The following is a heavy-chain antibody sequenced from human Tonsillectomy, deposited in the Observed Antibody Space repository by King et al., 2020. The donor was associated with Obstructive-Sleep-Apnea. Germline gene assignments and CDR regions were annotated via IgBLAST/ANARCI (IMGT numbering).Heavy chain of an antibody. Sequence: LQLQESGPGLVKPSQTLSLTCSVSGVSIRYGDYYWSWIRQPPGKGLEWIGYIYYSRSTYYNPSLESRLTVSLDTSRNQFSLKLSSVTAADTAVYYCVSGDYNSGWYYFDYWGQGTLVTVSS. J-gene: IGHJ4*02. CDR1: GVSIRYGDYY. CDR2: IYYSRST. CDR3: VSGDYNSGWYYFDY. D-gene: IGHD6-19*01. V-gene: IGHV4-30-4*01.